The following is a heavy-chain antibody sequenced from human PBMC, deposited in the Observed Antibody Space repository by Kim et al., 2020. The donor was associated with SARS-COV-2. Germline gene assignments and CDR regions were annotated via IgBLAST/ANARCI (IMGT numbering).Heavy chain of an antibody. J-gene: IGHJ3*02. CDR3: ARVGGWWREVPEAFDI. Sequence: GGSLRLSCAASGFTFSSYWMSWVRQAPGKGLEWVANIKQDGSEKYYVDSVKGRFTISRDNAKNSLYLQMNSLRAEDTAVYYCARVGGWWREVPEAFDIWGQGTMVTVSS. V-gene: IGHV3-7*03. CDR1: GFTFSSYW. CDR2: IKQDGSEK. D-gene: IGHD6-19*01.